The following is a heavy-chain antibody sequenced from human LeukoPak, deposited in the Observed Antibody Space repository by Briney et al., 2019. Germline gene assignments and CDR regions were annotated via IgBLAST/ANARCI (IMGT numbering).Heavy chain of an antibody. D-gene: IGHD3-22*01. Sequence: SVKVSCKASGGTFSSYAISWVRQAPGQVLEWMGGIIPIFGTANYAQKFQGRVTITTDESTSTAYMELSSLRSEDTAVYYCAGTYYYDSSGYKWGQGTLVTVSS. CDR1: GGTFSSYA. CDR3: AGTYYYDSSGYK. V-gene: IGHV1-69*05. J-gene: IGHJ1*01. CDR2: IIPIFGTA.